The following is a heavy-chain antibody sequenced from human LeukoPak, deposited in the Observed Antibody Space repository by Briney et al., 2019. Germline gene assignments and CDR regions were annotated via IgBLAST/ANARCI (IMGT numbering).Heavy chain of an antibody. J-gene: IGHJ6*02. CDR1: GGSFSGYY. Sequence: SETLSLTCAVYGGSFSGYYWSWIRQPPGKGLEWIGEINHSGSTNYNPSLKSRVTISVDTSKNQFSLKLSSVTAEDTAVYYCAREPLGYRNYYYGMDVWGQGTTVTVSS. CDR3: AREPLGYRNYYYGMDV. CDR2: INHSGST. V-gene: IGHV4-34*01. D-gene: IGHD6-25*01.